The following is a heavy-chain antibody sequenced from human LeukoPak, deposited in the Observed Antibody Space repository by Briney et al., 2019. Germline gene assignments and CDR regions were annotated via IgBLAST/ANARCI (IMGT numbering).Heavy chain of an antibody. CDR1: GGSFSGYY. CDR2: IYYSGST. CDR3: AGLYGSGSYYGY. D-gene: IGHD3-10*01. J-gene: IGHJ4*02. Sequence: SETLSLTCAVYGGSFSGYYWSWIRQPPGKGLEWIGNIYYSGSTYYKPSLKSRVTISVDTSKNQFSLKLSSVTAADTAVYYCAGLYGSGSYYGYWGQGTLVTVSS. V-gene: IGHV4-34*01.